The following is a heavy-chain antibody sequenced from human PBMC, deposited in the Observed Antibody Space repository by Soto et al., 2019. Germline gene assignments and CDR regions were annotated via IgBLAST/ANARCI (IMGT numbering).Heavy chain of an antibody. V-gene: IGHV4-34*01. D-gene: IGHD2-21*01. CDR2: INHSGST. Sequence: ETLSLTCAVYGGSFSGYYWSWIRQPPGKGLEWIGEINHSGSTNYNPSLKSRVTISVDTSKNQFSLKLSSVTAADTAVYYCARVVLVRMDVWGQGTTVTVSS. J-gene: IGHJ6*02. CDR1: GGSFSGYY. CDR3: ARVVLVRMDV.